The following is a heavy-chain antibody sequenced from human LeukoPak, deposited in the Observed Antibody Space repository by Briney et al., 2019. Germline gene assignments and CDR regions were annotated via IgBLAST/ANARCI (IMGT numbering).Heavy chain of an antibody. CDR2: ISAYNGNT. D-gene: IGHD3-9*01. CDR1: GYTFTAYY. CDR3: ARDHSPYYDILTGYYGDY. J-gene: IGHJ4*02. V-gene: IGHV1-18*04. Sequence: ASVKVSCKASGYTFTAYYMHWVRQAPGQGLEWMGWISAYNGNTNYAQKLQGRVTMTTDTSTSTAYMELRSLRSDDTAVYYCARDHSPYYDILTGYYGDYWGQGTLVTVSS.